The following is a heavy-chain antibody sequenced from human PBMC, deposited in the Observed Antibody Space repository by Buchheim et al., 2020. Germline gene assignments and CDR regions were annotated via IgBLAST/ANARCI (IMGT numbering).Heavy chain of an antibody. Sequence: QVQLQESGAGLVKPSETLSLTCSVSGDSISSYYWAWIRQPPGKGLEYIGFIHHTGSANYNPSLKSRVTMSVETSKNQFSLTLTSMTAADTAVYYCARDSGTTGIDSWGQGTL. V-gene: IGHV4-59*01. D-gene: IGHD1-7*01. J-gene: IGHJ4*02. CDR2: IHHTGSA. CDR1: GDSISSYY. CDR3: ARDSGTTGIDS.